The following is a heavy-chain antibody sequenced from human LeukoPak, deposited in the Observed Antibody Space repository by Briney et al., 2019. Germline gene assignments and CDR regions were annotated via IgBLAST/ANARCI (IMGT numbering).Heavy chain of an antibody. V-gene: IGHV3-30*18. CDR1: GFTFSSYG. CDR2: ISYDGSNK. D-gene: IGHD3-9*01. Sequence: GRSLRFSCAASGFTFSSYGMHWVRQAPGKGLEWVAVISYDGSNKYYADSVKGRFTISRDNSKNTLYLQMNSLRAEDTAVYYCAKDRLRYFDWLFDYWGQGTLVTVSS. J-gene: IGHJ4*02. CDR3: AKDRLRYFDWLFDY.